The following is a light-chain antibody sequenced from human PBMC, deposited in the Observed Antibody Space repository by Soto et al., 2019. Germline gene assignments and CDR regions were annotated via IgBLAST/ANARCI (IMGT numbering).Light chain of an antibody. CDR1: QSVLHNSKKKNY. CDR3: QQYYTLPLT. V-gene: IGKV4-1*01. J-gene: IGKJ4*01. CDR2: WAS. Sequence: DIVMTQSTDSLAVSLGERATFNCKSCQSVLHNSKKKNYLAWYPHKPGQPPKLLIYWASTRESGVPDRFSGSGSGTEFTLTISSLQAEDVAIYYCQQYYTLPLTFGGGTKVDIK.